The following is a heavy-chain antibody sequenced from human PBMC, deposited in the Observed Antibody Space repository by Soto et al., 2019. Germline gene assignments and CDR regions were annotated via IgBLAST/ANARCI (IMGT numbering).Heavy chain of an antibody. CDR2: IIPIFGTA. Sequence: GASVKVSCKASGGTFSSYAISWVRQAPGQGLEWMGGIIPIFGTANYAQKFQGRVTITADESTSTAYMELSSLGSEDTAVYYCARLGIFGVVIRNVFDYWGQGTLVTVSS. J-gene: IGHJ4*02. CDR3: ARLGIFGVVIRNVFDY. V-gene: IGHV1-69*13. CDR1: GGTFSSYA. D-gene: IGHD3-3*01.